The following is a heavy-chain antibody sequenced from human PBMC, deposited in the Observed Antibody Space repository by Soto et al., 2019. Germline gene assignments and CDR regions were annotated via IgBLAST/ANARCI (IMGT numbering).Heavy chain of an antibody. CDR1: GYTFTSYY. CDR3: ARGGYYFFFSGSRGTDAFDL. D-gene: IGHD3-3*01. V-gene: IGHV1-46*01. J-gene: IGHJ3*01. CDR2: INPSGGST. Sequence: ASVKVSCKASGYTFTSYYMHWVRQAPGQGLEWMGIINPSGGSTTYAQKFQGRVTMTRDTSTYTVYMELSSLRSEDTAVYYCARGGYYFFFSGSRGTDAFDLWGQGTIVT.